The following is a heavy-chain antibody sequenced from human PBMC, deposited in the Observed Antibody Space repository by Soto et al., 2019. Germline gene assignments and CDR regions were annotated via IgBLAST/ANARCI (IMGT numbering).Heavy chain of an antibody. D-gene: IGHD3-16*01. CDR2: VYSNGAT. CDR1: GGSMSGLY. Sequence: QMQLQEAGPGLVKPSETLYITCTVSGGSMSGLYWSWIRQPPLKGLEWIGYVYSNGATNYNPSFKRRVTLSVDTSKNQFSLELTSVTAADTAVYYCARGMDRKIGLFDLWGQGNRITVSA. CDR3: ARGMDRKIGLFDL. V-gene: IGHV4-59*11. J-gene: IGHJ5*02.